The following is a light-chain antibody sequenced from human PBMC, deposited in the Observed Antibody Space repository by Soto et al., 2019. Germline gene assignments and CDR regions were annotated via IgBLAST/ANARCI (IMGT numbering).Light chain of an antibody. CDR2: DIN. V-gene: IGLV2-14*03. CDR3: SLYTSDNTLM. J-gene: IGLJ3*02. Sequence: QSALTQPASVSGSPGQSITISCTGTSSDVGDFNYVSWYQQHPGRPPKLIIYDINNRPSGLSNRFSVSKSGNTASLTISGLRAEDEADYFCSLYTSDNTLMFGGGTQLTVL. CDR1: SSDVGDFNY.